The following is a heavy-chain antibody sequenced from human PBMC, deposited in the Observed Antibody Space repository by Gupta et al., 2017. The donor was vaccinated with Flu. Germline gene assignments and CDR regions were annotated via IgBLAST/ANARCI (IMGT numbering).Heavy chain of an antibody. V-gene: IGHV3-23*01. J-gene: IGHJ5*02. D-gene: IGHD5-18*01. CDR1: GFTFSSYA. Sequence: EVQLLESGGGLVQPGGSLRLSCAASGFTFSSYAMSWVRQAPGKGLEWVSAISGSGGSTYYADSVKGRFTISRDNSKNTLYLQMNSLRAEDTAVYYCAKSPFGYSYGKGWFDPWGQGTLVTVSS. CDR3: AKSPFGYSYGKGWFDP. CDR2: ISGSGGST.